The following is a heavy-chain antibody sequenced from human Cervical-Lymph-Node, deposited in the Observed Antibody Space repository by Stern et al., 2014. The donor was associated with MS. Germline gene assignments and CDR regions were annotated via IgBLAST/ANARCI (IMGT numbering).Heavy chain of an antibody. CDR2: ISSDGNNK. CDR3: AKERGPRLENDY. D-gene: IGHD6-6*01. Sequence: DQLVESGGGVVQPGRSLRLSCAASGFTFSSYAMHWVRQAPGKGLEWVTVISSDGNNKYYADSVKGRFTISRDNSKNMLSLEMNGLRAEDTAVYYCAKERGPRLENDYWGQGTLVTVSS. J-gene: IGHJ4*02. V-gene: IGHV3-30-3*01. CDR1: GFTFSSYA.